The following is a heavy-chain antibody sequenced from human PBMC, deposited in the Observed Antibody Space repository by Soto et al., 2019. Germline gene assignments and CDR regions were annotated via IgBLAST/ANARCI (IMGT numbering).Heavy chain of an antibody. Sequence: QVQLVQSGAEVKKPGASVKVSCKASGYTFTSYDINWVRQATGQGLEWMGWMNPNSGNTGYAQKFQGRVTMTRNTSISTAYMELSSLRSEDTAVYYCARGVTYCSSTSCYAVDYWGQGTQVTVSS. J-gene: IGHJ4*02. CDR1: GYTFTSYD. CDR3: ARGVTYCSSTSCYAVDY. D-gene: IGHD2-2*01. V-gene: IGHV1-8*01. CDR2: MNPNSGNT.